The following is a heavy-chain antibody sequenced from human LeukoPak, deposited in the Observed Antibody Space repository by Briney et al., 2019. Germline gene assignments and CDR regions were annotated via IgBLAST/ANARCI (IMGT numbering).Heavy chain of an antibody. CDR2: ISGSDTST. V-gene: IGHV3-23*01. CDR1: GFTLSSYA. J-gene: IGHJ3*02. Sequence: GGSLRLSCAASGFTLSSYAMNWVRQPPGKGLEWVSAISGSDTSTFYADSVKGRFTISRDNSKNTLYLQMNSLRADDTAEYYCAKALYDVRSDFDAGAIEIWGQGTMVAVSS. CDR3: AKALYDVRSDFDAGAIEI. D-gene: IGHD3-9*01.